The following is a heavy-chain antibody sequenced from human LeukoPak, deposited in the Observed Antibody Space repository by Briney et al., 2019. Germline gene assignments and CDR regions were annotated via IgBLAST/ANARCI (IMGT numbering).Heavy chain of an antibody. D-gene: IGHD6-25*01. J-gene: IGHJ5*02. CDR2: GSDVGGT. CDR1: GGSISSSSYY. CDR3: AQNGQSGFSFDP. V-gene: IGHV4-39*07. Sequence: SETLSLTCTVPGGSISSSSYYWGWIRQPPGKGLEWIGEGSDVGGTKYNPSLKSRVTISADTSKNQFSLKLSSVTAADTAVYYCAQNGQSGFSFDPWGQGTLVTVSS.